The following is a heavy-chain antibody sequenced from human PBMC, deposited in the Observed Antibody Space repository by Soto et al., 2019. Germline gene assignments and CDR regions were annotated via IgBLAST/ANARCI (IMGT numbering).Heavy chain of an antibody. V-gene: IGHV1-18*01. D-gene: IGHD3-10*01. J-gene: IGHJ5*02. CDR3: ARDLVQYYYGSGRGTNWFDP. Sequence: QVQLVQSGAEVKKPGASVKVSCKASGYTFTSYGICWVRQAPGQGLEWMGWISAYNGNTNYAQKLQGRVTMTTDTSTSTAYMELRSLRSDDTAVYYCARDLVQYYYGSGRGTNWFDPWGQGTLVTVSS. CDR1: GYTFTSYG. CDR2: ISAYNGNT.